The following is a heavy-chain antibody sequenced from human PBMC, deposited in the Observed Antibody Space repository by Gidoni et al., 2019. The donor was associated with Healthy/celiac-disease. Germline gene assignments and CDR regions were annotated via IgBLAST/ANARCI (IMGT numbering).Heavy chain of an antibody. J-gene: IGHJ3*02. D-gene: IGHD3-16*02. CDR2: IFSNDEK. CDR3: ARINKPNHYDYVWGSYRIGGDRDAFDI. CDR1: GFSLSNARMG. Sequence: QVTLKESGPVLVKPTETLTLTCTVSGFSLSNARMGVSWIRQPPGKALEWLAHIFSNDEKSYSTSLKSRLTISKDTSKSQVVLTMTNMDPVDTATYYCARINKPNHYDYVWGSYRIGGDRDAFDIWGQGTMVTVSS. V-gene: IGHV2-26*01.